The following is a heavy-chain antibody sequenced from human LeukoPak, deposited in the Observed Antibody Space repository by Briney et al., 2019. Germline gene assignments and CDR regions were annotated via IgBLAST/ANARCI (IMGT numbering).Heavy chain of an antibody. CDR3: ARRAGDCSHPYDY. Sequence: GGSLRLSCAASGFTFSNYAMHWVRQAPGKGLDYVSSISSDGSRTYYANSVKGRFTISRDNSKNTLYLQMNSLRAEDTAVYYCARRAGDCSHPYDYWGQGTLVTVSS. D-gene: IGHD2-21*01. CDR2: ISSDGSRT. V-gene: IGHV3-64*01. CDR1: GFTFSNYA. J-gene: IGHJ4*02.